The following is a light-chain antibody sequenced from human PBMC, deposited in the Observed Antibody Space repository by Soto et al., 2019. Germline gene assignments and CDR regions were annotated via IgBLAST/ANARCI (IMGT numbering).Light chain of an antibody. CDR2: QVT. CDR1: SSDVGGYDY. Sequence: QSALTQPRSVSGSPGQSVTISCTGTSSDVGGYDYVSWYQQYPGKAPKFMIYQVTKRPSGVPDRFSGSKSGNTASLTISGLQAEDEADYYCFSYSGGYTWVFGGGTQLTVL. CDR3: FSYSGGYTWV. V-gene: IGLV2-11*01. J-gene: IGLJ3*02.